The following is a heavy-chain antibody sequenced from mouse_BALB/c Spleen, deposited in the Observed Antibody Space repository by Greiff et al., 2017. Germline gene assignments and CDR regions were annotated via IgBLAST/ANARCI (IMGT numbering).Heavy chain of an antibody. J-gene: IGHJ4*01. CDR2: IDPETGGT. CDR1: GYTFTDYE. V-gene: IGHV1-15*01. Sequence: VKLQQSGAELVRPGASVTLSCKASGYTFTDYEMHWVKQTPVHGLEWIGAIDPETGGTAYNQKFKGKATLTADKSSSTAYMELRSLTSEDSAVYYCTRETFEDYAMDYWGQGTSVTVSS. CDR3: TRETFEDYAMDY.